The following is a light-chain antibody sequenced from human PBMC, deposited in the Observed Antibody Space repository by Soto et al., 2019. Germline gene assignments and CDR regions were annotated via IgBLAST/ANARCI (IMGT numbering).Light chain of an antibody. Sequence: EIELTQSPATLSLSPGERATLSCRASQSVSSYLAWYQQKPGQAPRLLIYDASNMATGIPARFSGSGSGTDFTLTISSLEPEDFAVYYCQQRSTFGEGTKVEIK. J-gene: IGKJ4*01. CDR2: DAS. V-gene: IGKV3-11*01. CDR3: QQRST. CDR1: QSVSSY.